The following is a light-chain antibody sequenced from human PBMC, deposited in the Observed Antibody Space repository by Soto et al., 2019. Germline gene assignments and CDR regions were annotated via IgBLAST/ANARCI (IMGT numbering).Light chain of an antibody. CDR2: SNN. CDR3: AGWDDSLNGLYV. CDR1: SSNIGSNT. V-gene: IGLV1-44*01. Sequence: QPVLTQPPSSSGTPGQSVTISCSGSSSNIGSNTVNWYQQLPGTAPKLLIYSNNQRPSGVPDRFSGSKSGTSASLAISGLQSEDEAAYYCAGWDDSLNGLYVFGTGTKLTV. J-gene: IGLJ1*01.